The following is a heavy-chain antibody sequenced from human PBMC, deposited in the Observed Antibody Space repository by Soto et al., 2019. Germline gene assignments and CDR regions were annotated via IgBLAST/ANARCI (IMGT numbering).Heavy chain of an antibody. Sequence: QVQLVQSGAEVKKPGTSVTVSCTASGYTFINYAISWVRQAPGQGLEWMGWVSSYNGNTIYAQNFQDRVLMTTDTSTNTVFMELRNLRSDDSTVYYCARAHPEHARLDFWGQGTLVTVSS. CDR1: GYTFINYA. D-gene: IGHD6-6*01. V-gene: IGHV1-18*04. CDR2: VSSYNGNT. J-gene: IGHJ4*02. CDR3: ARAHPEHARLDF.